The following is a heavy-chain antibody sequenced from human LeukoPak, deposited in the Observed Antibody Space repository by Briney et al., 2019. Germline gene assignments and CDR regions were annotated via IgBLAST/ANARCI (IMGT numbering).Heavy chain of an antibody. Sequence: GGSLRLSCAASGFTFSSYGMHWVRQAPGKGLEWVAVISYDGSNKYYADSVKGRFTISRDNSKNTLYLQVNSLRAEDTAVYYCAILDLRFLEWLSSPAPDYWGQGTLVTVSS. CDR3: AILDLRFLEWLSSPAPDY. J-gene: IGHJ4*02. V-gene: IGHV3-30*03. D-gene: IGHD3-3*01. CDR2: ISYDGSNK. CDR1: GFTFSSYG.